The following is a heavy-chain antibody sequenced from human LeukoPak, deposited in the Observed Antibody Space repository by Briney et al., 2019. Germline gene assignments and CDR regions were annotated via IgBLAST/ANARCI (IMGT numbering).Heavy chain of an antibody. CDR1: GFTFSTYS. CDR2: ISSSSNTI. Sequence: PGGSLRLSCAAFGFTFSTYSMNWVRQAPGKGLGWVSYISSSSNTIYYADSVKGRFTISRDNAKNSLYLQMNSLRDEDTAVYYCARDSYGSSGYYYVSDYWGQGTLVTVSS. V-gene: IGHV3-48*02. D-gene: IGHD3-22*01. J-gene: IGHJ4*02. CDR3: ARDSYGSSGYYYVSDY.